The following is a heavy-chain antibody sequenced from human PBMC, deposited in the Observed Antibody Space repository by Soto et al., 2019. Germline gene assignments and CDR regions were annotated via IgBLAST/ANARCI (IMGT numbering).Heavy chain of an antibody. CDR1: GYTFTSYD. CDR3: ARGDSGYYLAIDH. CDR2: MNPNSGNT. D-gene: IGHD5-12*01. J-gene: IGHJ4*02. V-gene: IGHV1-8*01. Sequence: QVQLVQSGAEVKKPGASVKVSCKASGYTFTSYDINWVRQATGQGLEWMGWMNPNSGNTAYAQKFQGRVSMTRNTSMTTAYMELSSLTSEYTAVYYCARGDSGYYLAIDHWGQGTLVTVSS.